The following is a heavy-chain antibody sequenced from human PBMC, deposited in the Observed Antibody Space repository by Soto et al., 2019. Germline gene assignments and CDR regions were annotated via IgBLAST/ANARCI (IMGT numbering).Heavy chain of an antibody. V-gene: IGHV4-59*01. J-gene: IGHJ4*02. CDR2: IYYSGST. Sequence: SETLSLTCTVSGGSISSYYWSWIRQPPGKGLEWIGYIYYSGSTNYNPSLKSRVTISVDTSKNQFSLKLSSVTAADTAVYYCAIDSPSGYCSGGSCYFDYWGQGTLVTVSS. CDR3: AIDSPSGYCSGGSCYFDY. CDR1: GGSISSYY. D-gene: IGHD2-15*01.